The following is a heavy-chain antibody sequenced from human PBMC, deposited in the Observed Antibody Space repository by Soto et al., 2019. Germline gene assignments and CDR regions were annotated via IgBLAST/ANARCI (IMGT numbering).Heavy chain of an antibody. CDR3: ARDRGPSSGYYPYWFDP. CDR2: IIPIFGTA. Sequence: QVQLVQSGAEVKKPGSSVKVSCKASGGTFSSYAITWVRQAPGHGLEWMGGIIPIFGTANYAQKFQGRVTITADESTSTAYMELSSLRSEDTALYYCARDRGPSSGYYPYWFDPWGQGTLVTVSS. J-gene: IGHJ5*02. CDR1: GGTFSSYA. D-gene: IGHD3-22*01. V-gene: IGHV1-69*12.